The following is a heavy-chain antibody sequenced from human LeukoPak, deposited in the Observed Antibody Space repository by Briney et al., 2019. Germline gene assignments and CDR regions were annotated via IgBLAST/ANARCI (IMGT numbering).Heavy chain of an antibody. CDR2: IRYDGSNK. D-gene: IGHD6-13*01. Sequence: GRSLRLSCAASGFTFSSYGMHWVRQAPGKGLEWVAFIRYDGSNKYYADSVKGRFTISRDNSKNTLYLQMNSLRAEDTAVYYCAKDVIPIAAAAKSYFQHWGQGTLVTVSS. V-gene: IGHV3-30*02. J-gene: IGHJ1*01. CDR3: AKDVIPIAAAAKSYFQH. CDR1: GFTFSSYG.